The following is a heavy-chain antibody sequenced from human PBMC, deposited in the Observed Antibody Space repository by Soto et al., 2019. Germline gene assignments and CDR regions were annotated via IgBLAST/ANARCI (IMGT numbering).Heavy chain of an antibody. Sequence: QVQLVQSGAEVKKPGSSVKVSCKASGGTFRNLAITWVRQAPGQGLEWMGGFIPIIGGGINAQKFQGRGTITSDESTSTAYMDLSSLKSEDTAMYFCARRSVSHSNAFDFWGQGTMVTVSS. CDR2: FIPIIGGG. V-gene: IGHV1-69*01. J-gene: IGHJ3*01. D-gene: IGHD2-15*01. CDR3: ARRSVSHSNAFDF. CDR1: GGTFRNLA.